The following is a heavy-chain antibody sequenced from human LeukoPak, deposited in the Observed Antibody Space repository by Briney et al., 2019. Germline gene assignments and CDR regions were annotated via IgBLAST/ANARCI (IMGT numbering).Heavy chain of an antibody. CDR1: GYIFTGYY. CDR2: ISGYNGNT. Sequence: ASVKVSCKASGYIFTGYYIHWVRQAPGQGLEWMGWISGYNGNTNYAQKFQGRVTMTTDTSTSTVYMELRSLRSDDTAVYYCARDDNYGSGQPDDWGQGALVTVSP. V-gene: IGHV1-18*04. D-gene: IGHD3-10*01. CDR3: ARDDNYGSGQPDD. J-gene: IGHJ4*02.